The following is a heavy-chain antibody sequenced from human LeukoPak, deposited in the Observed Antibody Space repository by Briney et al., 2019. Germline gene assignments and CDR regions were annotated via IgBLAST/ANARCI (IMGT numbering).Heavy chain of an antibody. Sequence: PGGSLRLSCAASGFTLTSYNMNWVRQAPGKGLEWVSSISSSSSYIYYADSVKGRFTISRDDAKNSLYLQMNSLRAEDRAVYSCTVETGGDYPHFDYWGQGTLVTVSS. CDR3: TVETGGDYPHFDY. J-gene: IGHJ4*02. V-gene: IGHV3-21*01. D-gene: IGHD4-17*01. CDR2: ISSSSSYI. CDR1: GFTLTSYN.